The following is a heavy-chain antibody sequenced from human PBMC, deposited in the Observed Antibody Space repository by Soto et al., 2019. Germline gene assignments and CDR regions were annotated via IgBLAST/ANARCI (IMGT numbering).Heavy chain of an antibody. CDR3: ASCPGILGWFDP. CDR1: GGSISSSGYY. Sequence: SETLSLTCTVSGGSISSSGYYWGWIRQPPGKGLEWIGSIYYTGSPYYNPSLKSRVTISVDTSKNQFSLKLSSVTAADTAVYYCASCPGILGWFDPWGQGTLVTVS. J-gene: IGHJ5*02. V-gene: IGHV4-39*01. CDR2: IYYTGSP. D-gene: IGHD6-13*01.